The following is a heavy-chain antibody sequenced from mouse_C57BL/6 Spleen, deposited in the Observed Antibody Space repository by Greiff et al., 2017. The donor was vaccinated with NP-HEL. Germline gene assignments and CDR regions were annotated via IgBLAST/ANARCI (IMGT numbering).Heavy chain of an antibody. D-gene: IGHD1-1*01. CDR2: IDPEDGGT. Sequence: EVQLQQSGAELVRPGASVKLSCTASGFNIKDYYMHWVKQRPEQGLEWIGRIDPEDGGTEYAPKFQGKATMTADTSSNTAYLQLSSLTSEDTAVYYCTLYYYGSSPDYWGQGTTLTVSS. V-gene: IGHV14-1*01. CDR3: TLYYYGSSPDY. CDR1: GFNIKDYY. J-gene: IGHJ2*01.